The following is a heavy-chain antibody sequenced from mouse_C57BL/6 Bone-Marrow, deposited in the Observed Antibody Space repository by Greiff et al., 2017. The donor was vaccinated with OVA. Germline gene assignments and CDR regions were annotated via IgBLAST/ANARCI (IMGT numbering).Heavy chain of an antibody. CDR3: AITGTFAY. Sequence: QVQLQQPGAELVKPGASVKLSCKASGYTFTSYWMQWVKQRPGQGLEWIGEIDPSDSYTNYNQKFKGKATLTVDTSSRTAYMQLISLTSEDSAVYYCAITGTFAYWGQGTLVTVSA. D-gene: IGHD4-1*01. CDR2: IDPSDSYT. CDR1: GYTFTSYW. V-gene: IGHV1-50*01. J-gene: IGHJ3*01.